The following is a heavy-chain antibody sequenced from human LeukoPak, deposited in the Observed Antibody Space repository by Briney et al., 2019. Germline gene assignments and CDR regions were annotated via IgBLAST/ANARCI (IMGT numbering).Heavy chain of an antibody. CDR2: IYHSGST. CDR1: GGSISSGGYY. CDR3: ARGPYYADFWSGYYTTDV. V-gene: IGHV4-30-2*01. Sequence: KASETLSLTCTVSGGSISSGGYYWSWIRQPPGKGLEWIGYIYHSGSTYYNPSLKSRVTISVDRSKNQFSLKLSSVTAADTAVYYCARGPYYADFWSGYYTTDVWGKGTTVTVSS. J-gene: IGHJ6*04. D-gene: IGHD3-3*01.